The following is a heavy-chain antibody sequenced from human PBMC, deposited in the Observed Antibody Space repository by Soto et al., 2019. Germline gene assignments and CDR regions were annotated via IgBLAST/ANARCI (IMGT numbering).Heavy chain of an antibody. J-gene: IGHJ6*02. V-gene: IGHV1-69*06. CDR1: GGTFSSYA. D-gene: IGHD6-6*01. Sequence: QVQLVQSGAEVKKPGSSVKVSCKASGGTFSSYAISWVRQAPGQGLEWMGGIIPIFGTANYAQKFQGRVTINADKSTRTAYMELSSLRSEDTAVYYCARESEDISSSSTRGYYYYYGMDVWGQGTTVTVSS. CDR3: ARESEDISSSSTRGYYYYYGMDV. CDR2: IIPIFGTA.